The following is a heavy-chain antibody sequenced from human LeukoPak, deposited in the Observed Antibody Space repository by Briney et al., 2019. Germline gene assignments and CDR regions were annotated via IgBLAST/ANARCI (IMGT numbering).Heavy chain of an antibody. J-gene: IGHJ5*02. CDR1: GFTFSNYG. CDR3: AKDVSGVVVAATVTVESWFDP. Sequence: PGRSLRLSCAASGFTFSNYGMHWVRQAPGKGLEWVAVISYDGSNKYYADSVKGRFTISRDNSKNTLYLQMNSLRAEDTAVYYCAKDVSGVVVAATVTVESWFDPWGQGTLVTVSS. V-gene: IGHV3-30*18. CDR2: ISYDGSNK. D-gene: IGHD2-15*01.